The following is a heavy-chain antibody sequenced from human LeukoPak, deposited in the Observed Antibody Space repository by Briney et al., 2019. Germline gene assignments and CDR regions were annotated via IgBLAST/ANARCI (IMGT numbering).Heavy chain of an antibody. CDR2: MNPVSGNA. D-gene: IGHD6-13*01. CDR1: GYTFTNFD. J-gene: IGHJ4*02. V-gene: IGHV1-8*01. Sequence: GASVKVSCMASGYTFTNFDINWVRQAPGQGLEWMGWMNPVSGNAGSAQKFQGRVTLTRDTSISTAYMELSSLRSDDTAFYYCARAPMGAAALYWGQGTLVTVSS. CDR3: ARAPMGAAALY.